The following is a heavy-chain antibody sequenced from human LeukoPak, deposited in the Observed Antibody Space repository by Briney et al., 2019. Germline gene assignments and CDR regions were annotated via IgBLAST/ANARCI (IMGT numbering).Heavy chain of an antibody. CDR3: ARDGSGSYYKWRDNWFDP. J-gene: IGHJ5*02. CDR2: NYYSGST. CDR1: GGSISSGGYY. V-gene: IGHV4-31*03. D-gene: IGHD3-10*01. Sequence: SQTLSLTCTVSGGSISSGGYYWSWIRQHPGKGLEWIGYNYYSGSTYYNPSLKSRVTISVDTSKSQFSLKLSSVTAADTAVYYCARDGSGSYYKWRDNWFDPWGQGTLVTVSS.